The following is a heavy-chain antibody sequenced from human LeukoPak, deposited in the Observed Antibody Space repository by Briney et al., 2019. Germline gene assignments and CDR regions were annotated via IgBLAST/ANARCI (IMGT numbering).Heavy chain of an antibody. D-gene: IGHD3-22*01. V-gene: IGHV4-34*01. CDR3: ARVYDSSGQFDY. CDR2: TNHSGST. J-gene: IGHJ4*02. CDR1: GGSFSGYY. Sequence: PSETLSLTCAVYGGSFSGYYWSWSRQPPGKGLEWIGETNHSGSTNYNPSLKSRVTISVDTSKNQFSLKLSSVTAADTAVYYCARVYDSSGQFDYWGEGTLVTVSS.